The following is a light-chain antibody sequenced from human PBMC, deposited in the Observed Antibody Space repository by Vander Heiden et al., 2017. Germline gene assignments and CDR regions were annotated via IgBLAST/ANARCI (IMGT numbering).Light chain of an antibody. CDR3: QQSDSAPHT. CDR2: AAS. J-gene: IGKJ2*01. V-gene: IGKV1-39*01. CDR1: QSISND. Sequence: GDRVTITCRASQSISNDLNWYQQKPGKAPNLLIYAASSLQSGVLSRFSGSGSGTDFSLTITRLQPEDFATYYCQQSDSAPHTFGQGTKLEIK.